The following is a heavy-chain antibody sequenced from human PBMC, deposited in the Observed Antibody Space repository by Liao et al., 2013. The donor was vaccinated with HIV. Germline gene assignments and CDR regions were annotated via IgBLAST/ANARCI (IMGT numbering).Heavy chain of an antibody. V-gene: IGHV4-4*07. CDR2: IHSSGST. J-gene: IGHJ4*02. CDR1: GGSMSSYY. D-gene: IGHD3-3*01. CDR3: ARHPSIFRGGDY. Sequence: QVQLQESGPGLVKPSETLSLTCTVSGGSMSSYYWSWVRQPAGKGLEWIGRIHSSGSTTYNSSLQSRVTMSVDTSKNQFSLKLSSVTAADTAVYYCARHPSIFRGGDYWGQGTLVTVSS.